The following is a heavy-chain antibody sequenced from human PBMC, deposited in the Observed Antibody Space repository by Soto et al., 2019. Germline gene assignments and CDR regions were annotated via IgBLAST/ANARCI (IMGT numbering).Heavy chain of an antibody. CDR1: GYTFTSYA. J-gene: IGHJ4*02. D-gene: IGHD3-10*01. Sequence: VASVKVSCKASGYTFTSYAMHWVRQAPGQRLEWMGWINAGNGNTKYSQKFQGRVTITRDTSASTAYMELSSLRSEDTAVYYCARERDMVRGVIFSGYWGQGTLVTVSS. V-gene: IGHV1-3*01. CDR3: ARERDMVRGVIFSGY. CDR2: INAGNGNT.